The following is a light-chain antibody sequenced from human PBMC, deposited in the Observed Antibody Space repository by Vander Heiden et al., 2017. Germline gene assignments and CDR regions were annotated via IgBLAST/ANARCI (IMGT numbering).Light chain of an antibody. CDR2: QDR. CDR3: QAWDSSILYV. CDR1: KLGDKF. J-gene: IGLJ1*01. V-gene: IGLV3-1*01. Sequence: SYELTQPPSVSVPPGQAASITCSGDKLGDKFVSWYQHKPGQSPVLVMYQDRRRPSGIPDRFAASHSGNTATLTIGDIQAMDEADYYCQAWDSSILYVFGRGTKVTVL.